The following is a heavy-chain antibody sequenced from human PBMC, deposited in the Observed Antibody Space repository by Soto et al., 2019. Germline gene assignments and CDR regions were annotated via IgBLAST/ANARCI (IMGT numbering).Heavy chain of an antibody. D-gene: IGHD3-10*01. J-gene: IGHJ6*02. CDR2: ISYDGSNK. CDR1: GFTFSSYG. V-gene: IGHV3-30*18. CDR3: AKDGGSGSYSPYYYYGMDV. Sequence: HPGGSLRLSCAASGFTFSSYGMHWVRQAPGKGLEWVAVISYDGSNKYYADSVKGRFTISRDNSKNTLYLQMNSLRAEDTAVYYCAKDGGSGSYSPYYYYGMDVWGQGTTVTVSS.